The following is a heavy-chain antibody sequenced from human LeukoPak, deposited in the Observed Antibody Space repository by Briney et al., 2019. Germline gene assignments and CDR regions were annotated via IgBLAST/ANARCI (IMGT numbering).Heavy chain of an antibody. J-gene: IGHJ4*02. CDR3: ARGPAVDFVLRYFDGLLSPPPFDY. Sequence: SETLSLTCTVSGGSISSYYWSWIRQPPGKGLEWIGYIYYSGSTNYNPSLKSRVTISVDTSKNQFSLKLSSVTAADTAVYYCARGPAVDFVLRYFDGLLSPPPFDYWGQETLVTVPS. V-gene: IGHV4-59*08. CDR1: GGSISSYY. D-gene: IGHD3-9*01. CDR2: IYYSGST.